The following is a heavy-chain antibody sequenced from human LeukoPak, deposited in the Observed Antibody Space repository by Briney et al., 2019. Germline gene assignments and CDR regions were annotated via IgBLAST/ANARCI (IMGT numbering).Heavy chain of an antibody. D-gene: IGHD3-16*01. CDR1: GGSISSSSYY. CDR2: IYYSGST. CDR3: AREGGDAYGMDV. J-gene: IGHJ6*02. Sequence: KPSETLSLTCTVSGGSISSSSYYWGWIRQPPGKGLEWIGYIYYSGSTNYNPSLKSRVTISVDTSKNQFSLKLSSVTAADTAMYYCAREGGDAYGMDVWGQGTTVTVSS. V-gene: IGHV4-61*01.